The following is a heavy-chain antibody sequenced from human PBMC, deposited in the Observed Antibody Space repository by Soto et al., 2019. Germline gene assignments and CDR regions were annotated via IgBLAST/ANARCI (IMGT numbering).Heavy chain of an antibody. J-gene: IGHJ4*02. D-gene: IGHD3-10*01. CDR1: GVTFSNYA. V-gene: IGHV3-23*01. CDR3: AKQRADYGSGADTFYFDS. CDR2: LSGSGGTT. Sequence: PGGSLRLSCTVSGVTFSNYAMNWVRQAPGKGLEWISSLSGSGGTTYYADSVKGRFIISRDNSKNTLYLLMNSLRAEDTALYYCAKQRADYGSGADTFYFDSRGQGALVT.